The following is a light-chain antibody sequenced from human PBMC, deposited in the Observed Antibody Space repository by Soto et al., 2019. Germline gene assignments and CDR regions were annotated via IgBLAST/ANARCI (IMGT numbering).Light chain of an antibody. V-gene: IGKV4-1*01. Sequence: IVMTPSPDSLAVSLGERATINCKSSQSILYSSNNKNYLAWYQQKPGQPPKLLIYWASNRESGVPDRFSGSGSGTDFTLTISSLQAEDVAVYYCQQHYSSPRTFGQGTKVEIK. CDR1: QSILYSSNNKNY. CDR3: QQHYSSPRT. J-gene: IGKJ1*01. CDR2: WAS.